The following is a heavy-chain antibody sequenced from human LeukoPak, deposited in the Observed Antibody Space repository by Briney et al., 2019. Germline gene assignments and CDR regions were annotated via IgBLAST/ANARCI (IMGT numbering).Heavy chain of an antibody. J-gene: IGHJ5*02. V-gene: IGHV4-34*01. D-gene: IGHD3-16*01. CDR2: INHSGST. CDR1: GGSFSGYY. CDR3: APRENDYVWGTADWFDP. Sequence: SETLSLTCAVYGGSFSGYYWSWIRQPPGKGLEWIGEINHSGSTNYNPSLKSRVTISVDTSKNQFSLKLSSVTAADTAVYYCAPRENDYVWGTADWFDPWGQGTLVTVSS.